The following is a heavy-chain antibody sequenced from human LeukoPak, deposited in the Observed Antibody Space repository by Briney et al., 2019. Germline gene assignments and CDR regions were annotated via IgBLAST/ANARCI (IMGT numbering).Heavy chain of an antibody. V-gene: IGHV3-48*03. CDR3: AREGKYYYDSSADY. J-gene: IGHJ4*02. Sequence: GGSLRLSCAASGFTFSSYEMNWVRQAPGKGPEWVSYISSSGSTIYYADSVKGRFTISRDNAKNSLYLQMNSLRAEDTAVYYCAREGKYYYDSSADYWGQGTLVTVSS. CDR1: GFTFSSYE. D-gene: IGHD3-22*01. CDR2: ISSSGSTI.